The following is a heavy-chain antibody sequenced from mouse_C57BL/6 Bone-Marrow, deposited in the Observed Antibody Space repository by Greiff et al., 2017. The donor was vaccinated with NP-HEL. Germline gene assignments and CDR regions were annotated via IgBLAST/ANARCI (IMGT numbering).Heavy chain of an antibody. Sequence: VQLQQSGPELVKPGDSVKISCKASGYSFTGYFMNWVMQSHGKSIEWIGRINPYNGDTFYNQKFKGKATLTVDKSSSTAHMELRSLTSEDSAVYYCARDGSAGYFDVWGTGTTVTVSS. CDR3: ARDGSAGYFDV. J-gene: IGHJ1*03. V-gene: IGHV1-20*01. D-gene: IGHD1-1*01. CDR1: GYSFTGYF. CDR2: INPYNGDT.